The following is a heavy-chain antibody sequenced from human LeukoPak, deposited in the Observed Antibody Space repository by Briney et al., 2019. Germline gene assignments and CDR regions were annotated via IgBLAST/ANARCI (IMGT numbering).Heavy chain of an antibody. D-gene: IGHD2-2*01. Sequence: ASVKVSCKASGYTFTGYYMHWVRQAPGQGLEWMGWFNPNSGGTNYAQKFQGRVTMTRDTSISTAYIELSRLRSDDTAVYYCARARDIVVVPAAERDAFDIWGQGTMVTVSS. CDR1: GYTFTGYY. V-gene: IGHV1-2*02. CDR2: FNPNSGGT. CDR3: ARARDIVVVPAAERDAFDI. J-gene: IGHJ3*02.